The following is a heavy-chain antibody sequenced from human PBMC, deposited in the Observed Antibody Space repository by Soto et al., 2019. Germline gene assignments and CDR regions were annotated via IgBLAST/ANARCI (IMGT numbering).Heavy chain of an antibody. CDR2: MNPNSGNT. CDR3: EISWGYRETNWFDP. J-gene: IGHJ5*02. CDR1: GYTFTSYD. D-gene: IGHD1-26*01. Sequence: ASVKVSCKVSGYTFTSYDINWVRQATGQGLERMGWMNPNSGNTGYAQKFQGRVTMTRNTSISTAYMELSSLRSEDTAVYYREISWGYRETNWFDPWGQGTLVTVSS. V-gene: IGHV1-8*01.